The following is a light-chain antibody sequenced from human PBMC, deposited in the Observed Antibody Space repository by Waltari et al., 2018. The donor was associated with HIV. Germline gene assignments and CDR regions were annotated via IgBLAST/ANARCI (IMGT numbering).Light chain of an antibody. CDR1: TSNIANNY. CDR2: END. CDR3: GTWDTSLAAYV. Sequence: QSILTRPPSVSAAPGHNVNISSSGSTSNIANNYVSWYQHIPGTAPKLLIFENDKRPSGIPDRFSGSKSGTSAILGIIGLQPGDEADYYCGTWDTSLAAYVFTTGTKVTV. V-gene: IGLV1-51*01. J-gene: IGLJ1*01.